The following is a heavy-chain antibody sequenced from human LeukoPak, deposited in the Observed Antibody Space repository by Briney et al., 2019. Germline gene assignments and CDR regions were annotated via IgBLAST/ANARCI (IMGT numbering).Heavy chain of an antibody. V-gene: IGHV4-34*01. D-gene: IGHD1-20*01. Sequence: SETLSLTCAVYGGSFSGYYWSWIRQPPGKGLEWIGEINHSGSTNYNPSLKSRVTISVDTSKNQFSLKLSSVTAADTAVYYCARGLRLTGDYWGQGTLVTVSP. J-gene: IGHJ4*02. CDR3: ARGLRLTGDY. CDR1: GGSFSGYY. CDR2: INHSGST.